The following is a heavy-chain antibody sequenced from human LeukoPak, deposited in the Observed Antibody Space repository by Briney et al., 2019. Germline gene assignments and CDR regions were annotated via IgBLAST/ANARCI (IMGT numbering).Heavy chain of an antibody. CDR1: GGTFSSYA. CDR2: IITILGIA. D-gene: IGHD6-19*01. CDR3: ARDTQSLIVY. V-gene: IGHV1-69*04. J-gene: IGHJ4*02. Sequence: SVKVSCKASGGTFSSYAISWVRQAPGQGLEWMGRIITILGIANYAQKFQGRVTITADKSTSTAYMELSSLRSEDTAVYYCARDTQSLIVYWGQGTLVTASS.